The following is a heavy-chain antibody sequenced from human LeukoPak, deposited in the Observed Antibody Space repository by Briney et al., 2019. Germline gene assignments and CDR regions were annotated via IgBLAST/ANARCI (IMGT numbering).Heavy chain of an antibody. CDR1: GDFIRSYW. V-gene: IGHV4-59*01. J-gene: IGHJ4*02. CDR2: IYYNENS. D-gene: IGHD3-16*01. CDR3: ARDGGLQSHFDF. Sequence: SETLSLTCDVSGDFIRSYWWGWVRQPAGKGLEWIGYIYYNENSNYSPSLKGRVTLSVDTSRNQFSLHLASVTAADTAMYYCARDGGLQSHFDFWGQGILVTVAS.